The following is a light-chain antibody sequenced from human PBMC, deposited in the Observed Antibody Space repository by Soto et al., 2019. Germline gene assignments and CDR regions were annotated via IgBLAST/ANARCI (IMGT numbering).Light chain of an antibody. CDR2: AAS. Sequence: EIVMTQSPATLSVSPGERATLSCRTSQSVSNKLVWYQQKPGQAPRLLIYAASTRATGIPARFSGSGSGTEFTLTISSLQSEDFAVYYCQQYGSSPWTFGQGTKVEIK. CDR1: QSVSNK. V-gene: IGKV3-15*01. J-gene: IGKJ1*01. CDR3: QQYGSSPWT.